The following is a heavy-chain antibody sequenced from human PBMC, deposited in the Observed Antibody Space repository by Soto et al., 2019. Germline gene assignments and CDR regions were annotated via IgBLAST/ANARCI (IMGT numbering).Heavy chain of an antibody. CDR3: ARGYLNDYIWGSYRPTGSDY. V-gene: IGHV1-8*01. Sequence: ASVKVSCKASGYTFTSYDINWVRQATGQGLEWMGWMNPNSGNTGYAQKFQGRVTMTRNTSISTAYMELSSLRSEDTAVYYCARGYLNDYIWGSYRPTGSDYWGQGTLVTVSS. J-gene: IGHJ4*02. D-gene: IGHD3-16*02. CDR1: GYTFTSYD. CDR2: MNPNSGNT.